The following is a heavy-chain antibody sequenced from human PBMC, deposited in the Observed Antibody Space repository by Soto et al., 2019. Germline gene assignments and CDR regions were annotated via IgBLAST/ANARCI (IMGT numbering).Heavy chain of an antibody. Sequence: SETLSLTCTVSGGSISSSSYYWCWIRQPPGKGLEWIGSIYYSGSTYYNPSLKSRVTISVDTSKNQFSLKLSSVTAADTAVYYCARNYGDFTKVQYYYYGMDVWGQGTTVTVSS. CDR1: GGSISSSSYY. D-gene: IGHD4-17*01. CDR2: IYYSGST. CDR3: ARNYGDFTKVQYYYYGMDV. J-gene: IGHJ6*02. V-gene: IGHV4-39*01.